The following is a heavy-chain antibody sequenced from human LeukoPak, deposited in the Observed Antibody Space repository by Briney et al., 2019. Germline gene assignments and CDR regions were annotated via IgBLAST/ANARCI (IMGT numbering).Heavy chain of an antibody. Sequence: TGGSLRLSCAASGFTVSGNYMSWVRQAPGKGLEWVSVIYSGGSTYYADSVKGRFTISRDNSKNTLYLQMNSLRAEDTAVYYCATEGITIFGVAPTTWGQGTLVTVSS. V-gene: IGHV3-53*01. CDR1: GFTVSGNY. J-gene: IGHJ5*02. CDR2: IYSGGST. D-gene: IGHD3-3*01. CDR3: ATEGITIFGVAPTT.